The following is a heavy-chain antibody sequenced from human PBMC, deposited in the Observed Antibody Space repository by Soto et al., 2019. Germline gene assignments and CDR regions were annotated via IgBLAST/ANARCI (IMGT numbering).Heavy chain of an antibody. J-gene: IGHJ4*02. CDR1: GGSFSCYD. Sequence: SETMSLTCAVYGGSFSCYDWSWIRQPPGKGLEWIGEINHSGSTNYNPSLKSRVTISVDTSKNQFSLKLSSVTAADTAVYYCARVRTTVTTNGPFDYWGQGTLVTVSS. V-gene: IGHV4-34*01. CDR2: INHSGST. D-gene: IGHD4-17*01. CDR3: ARVRTTVTTNGPFDY.